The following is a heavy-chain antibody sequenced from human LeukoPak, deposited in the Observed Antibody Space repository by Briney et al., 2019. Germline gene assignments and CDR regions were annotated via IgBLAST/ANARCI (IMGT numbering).Heavy chain of an antibody. Sequence: PSETLSLTCTVSGGSISSYYWSWIRQPPGKGLEWIGYIYYSGSTNYNPSLKSRVTISVDTSKNQFSLKLSSVTAADTAVYYCATLWSLVDAFDIWGQGTMVTVSS. J-gene: IGHJ3*02. CDR1: GGSISSYY. V-gene: IGHV4-59*08. D-gene: IGHD2-21*01. CDR3: ATLWSLVDAFDI. CDR2: IYYSGST.